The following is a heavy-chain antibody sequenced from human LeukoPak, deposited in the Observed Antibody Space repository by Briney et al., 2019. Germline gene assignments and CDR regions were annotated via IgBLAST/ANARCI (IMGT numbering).Heavy chain of an antibody. CDR2: ISGSGGST. CDR1: GFTFSSYA. V-gene: IGHV3-23*01. Sequence: GGSLRLSCAASGFTFSSYAMSWVRQAPGKGLEWVSAISGSGGSTYYADSVKGRYTISRDNSKNTLYLQMNSLRAEDTAVYYCAKRSGGSPSNFDYWGQGTLVTVSS. CDR3: AKRSGGSPSNFDY. D-gene: IGHD3-16*01. J-gene: IGHJ4*02.